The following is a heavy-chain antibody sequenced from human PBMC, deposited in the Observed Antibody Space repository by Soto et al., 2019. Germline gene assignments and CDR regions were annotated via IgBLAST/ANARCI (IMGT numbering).Heavy chain of an antibody. J-gene: IGHJ4*02. CDR1: GFTFSSYA. D-gene: IGHD6-19*01. CDR3: AKDGNVYTSGWYAPSLDY. V-gene: IGHV3-30*18. Sequence: QVQLVESGGGVVQPGRSLRLSCAASGFTFSSYAMHWVRQAPGKGLEWVAVISYDGSNTYYGDTVKGRFTISRDNSXXTXXLQMNSLRAEDTAVYYCAKDGNVYTSGWYAPSLDYWGQGTLVTVSS. CDR2: ISYDGSNT.